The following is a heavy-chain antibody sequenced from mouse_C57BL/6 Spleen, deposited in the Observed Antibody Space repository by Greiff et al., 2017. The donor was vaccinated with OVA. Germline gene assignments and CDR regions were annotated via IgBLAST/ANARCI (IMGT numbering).Heavy chain of an antibody. Sequence: QVQLQQPGAELVKPGASVKLSCKASGYTFTSYWMHWVKQRPGQGLEWVGMIHPNSGSTNYNEKFKSKATLTVDTSSSTAYMQLSSLTSEDSAVYYCARYGNYWYFDVWGTGTTVTVSS. J-gene: IGHJ1*03. D-gene: IGHD2-1*01. CDR3: ARYGNYWYFDV. CDR1: GYTFTSYW. V-gene: IGHV1-64*01. CDR2: IHPNSGST.